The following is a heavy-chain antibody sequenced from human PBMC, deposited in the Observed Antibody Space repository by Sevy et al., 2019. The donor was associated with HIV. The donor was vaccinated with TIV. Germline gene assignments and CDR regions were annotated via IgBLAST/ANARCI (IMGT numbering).Heavy chain of an antibody. CDR1: GGTFSSYA. D-gene: IGHD4-17*01. J-gene: IGHJ5*02. V-gene: IGHV1-69*13. CDR3: ARECHMTTMNWFDP. CDR2: IIPIFGTA. Sequence: ASVKVSCKASGGTFSSYAISWVRQAPGQGLEWMGGIIPIFGTANYAQKFQGRVTITADESTSTAYMELSSLRSEDTAVYYCARECHMTTMNWFDPWGQGTLVTVSS.